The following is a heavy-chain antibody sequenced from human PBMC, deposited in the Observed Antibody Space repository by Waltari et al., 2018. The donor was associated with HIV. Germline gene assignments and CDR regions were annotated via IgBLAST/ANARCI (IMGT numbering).Heavy chain of an antibody. CDR2: RNPNSGNT. V-gene: IGHV1-8*01. CDR3: ARRASSWYENRENYFYGMDV. CDR1: GYTFTSYD. Sequence: QVQLVQSGAEVKKPGASVKVSCKAFGYTFTSYDINWVRQATGQGLGWMGVRNPNSGNTSDAKEFQGRVTMTRKTSITTAYMELSGLRSEDTAVYYCARRASSWYENRENYFYGMDVWGQGTTVTVSS. J-gene: IGHJ6*02. D-gene: IGHD6-13*01.